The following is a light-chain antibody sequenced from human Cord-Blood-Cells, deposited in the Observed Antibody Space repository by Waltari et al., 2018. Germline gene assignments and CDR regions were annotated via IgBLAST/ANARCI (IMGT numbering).Light chain of an antibody. CDR1: QRISSW. CDR3: QQYNSYWT. V-gene: IGKV1-5*03. CDR2: KAS. Sequence: DIQMTQSPSPLSASVGDKVTITCRASQRISSWLAWYKQKPGKAPKLLIYKASSLERGVPSRFTGSGSGTEFTLTISSRQPDDFATYYCQQYNSYWTFGQGTKVEIK. J-gene: IGKJ1*01.